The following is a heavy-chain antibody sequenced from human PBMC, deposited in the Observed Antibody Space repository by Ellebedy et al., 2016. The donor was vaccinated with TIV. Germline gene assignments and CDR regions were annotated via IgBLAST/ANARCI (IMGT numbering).Heavy chain of an antibody. CDR3: ATDGSYGDYRSPAHAFVM. Sequence: GGSLRLSCGASGFSFTSYWMSWIRQAPGKGLEWVSNISQDGGVKYYVDSVRGRFTISRDSAKASLYLEMNSLRAEDTAIYYCATDGSYGDYRSPAHAFVMWGQGTLVTVSP. J-gene: IGHJ3*02. CDR1: GFSFTSYW. V-gene: IGHV3-7*03. CDR2: ISQDGGVK. D-gene: IGHD4-17*01.